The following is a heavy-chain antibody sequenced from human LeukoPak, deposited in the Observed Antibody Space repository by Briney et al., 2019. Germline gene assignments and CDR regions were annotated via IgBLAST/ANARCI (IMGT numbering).Heavy chain of an antibody. J-gene: IGHJ4*02. D-gene: IGHD6-13*01. V-gene: IGHV3-30-3*01. CDR2: ISYDGSNK. CDR3: ARDSDSSWGYYFDY. Sequence: GGSLRLSCAASGFTFSSYAMHWVRQAPGKGLEWVAVISYDGSNKYYADSVKGRFTISRDNSKNTLYLQMNSLRAEDTAVYYCARDSDSSWGYYFDYWGQGTLVTVSS. CDR1: GFTFSSYA.